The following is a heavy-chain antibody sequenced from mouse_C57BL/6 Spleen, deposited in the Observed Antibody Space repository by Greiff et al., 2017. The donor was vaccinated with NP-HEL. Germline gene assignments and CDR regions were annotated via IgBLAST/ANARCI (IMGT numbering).Heavy chain of an antibody. V-gene: IGHV1-26*01. D-gene: IGHD1-1*01. CDR3: AREPYGSTWYFDV. J-gene: IGHJ1*03. CDR2: INPNNGGT. Sequence: VQLQQSGPELVKPGASVKISCKASGYTFTDYYMNWVKQSHGKSLEWIGDINPNNGGTSYNQKFKGKATLTVDKSSSTAYMELRSLTSEDSAVYYWAREPYGSTWYFDVWGTGTTVNVSA. CDR1: GYTFTDYY.